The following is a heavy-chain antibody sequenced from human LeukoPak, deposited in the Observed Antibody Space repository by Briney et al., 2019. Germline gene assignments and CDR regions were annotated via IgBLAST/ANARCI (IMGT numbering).Heavy chain of an antibody. CDR2: MWVWNDGSNE. CDR3: ARDHFPHDDAHYGMDV. CDR1: GFTFSNYG. D-gene: IGHD3-16*01. J-gene: IGHJ6*02. V-gene: IGHV3-33*01. Sequence: GGSLRLSCTASGFTFSNYGMHWVRQAPGKGLEWVAVMWVWNDGSNEYYADSVKGRFTIARDNSKNTLYLQMVSLRAEDTADYYCARDHFPHDDAHYGMDVWGQGTTVTVSS.